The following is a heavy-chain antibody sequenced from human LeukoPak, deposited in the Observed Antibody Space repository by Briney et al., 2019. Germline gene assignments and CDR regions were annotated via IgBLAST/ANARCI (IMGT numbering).Heavy chain of an antibody. CDR3: AFPRSGSYYRFDD. Sequence: PSETLCLTCTVSGDSISSYYWSWIRQPPGKGLEWIGYIYYSGSTNYNPSLTSRVTISVDTSKNQFSLKLRSVTAADTAVYYCAFPRSGSYYRFDDWGQGTLVTVSS. CDR2: IYYSGST. J-gene: IGHJ4*02. CDR1: GDSISSYY. V-gene: IGHV4-59*08. D-gene: IGHD1-26*01.